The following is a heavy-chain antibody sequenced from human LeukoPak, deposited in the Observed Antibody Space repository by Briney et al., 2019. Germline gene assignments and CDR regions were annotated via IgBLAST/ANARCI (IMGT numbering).Heavy chain of an antibody. V-gene: IGHV2-5*01. J-gene: IGHJ4*02. CDR1: GFSLSTSGVG. D-gene: IGHD6-19*01. CDR2: IYGNDDK. Sequence: ESGPTLVKPTQTLTLTCTFSGFSLSTSGVGVGWIRQPPGKALEWLALIYGNDDKRYSPSLKSRLTITKDTSKNQVVLTMTNMDPVDTATYYCARTPRMAVAGVVWDYWGQGTLVTVPS. CDR3: ARTPRMAVAGVVWDY.